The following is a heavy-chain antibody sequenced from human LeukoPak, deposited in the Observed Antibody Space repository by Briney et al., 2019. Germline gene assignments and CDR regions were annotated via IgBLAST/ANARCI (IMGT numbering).Heavy chain of an antibody. V-gene: IGHV3-23*01. CDR3: AKGDTHSITIFGVVIGYYFDY. CDR1: GFTFSSYA. Sequence: GSLRLSCAASGFTFSSYAMSWVRQAPGKGLEWVSAFNGSGVSTYYADSVKGRFTISRDNSKNTLYLQMKSLRAEDTAVYYCAKGDTHSITIFGVVIGYYFDYWGQGTLVTVSS. J-gene: IGHJ4*02. D-gene: IGHD3-3*01. CDR2: FNGSGVST.